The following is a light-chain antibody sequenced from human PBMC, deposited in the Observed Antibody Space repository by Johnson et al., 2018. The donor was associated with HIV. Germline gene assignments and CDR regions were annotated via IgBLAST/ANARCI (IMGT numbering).Light chain of an antibody. CDR2: ENN. CDR1: NSNIGNNY. V-gene: IGLV1-51*02. CDR3: GTWDSSLSVYD. Sequence: QSVLTQPPSVSAAPGQKVTISCSGRNSNIGNNYVSWYQQLPGTAPKLLIYENNQRSSGIPDRFSGSKSATSATLGITGLQTGDEADYYCGTWDSSLSVYDFGSGTKVTVL. J-gene: IGLJ1*01.